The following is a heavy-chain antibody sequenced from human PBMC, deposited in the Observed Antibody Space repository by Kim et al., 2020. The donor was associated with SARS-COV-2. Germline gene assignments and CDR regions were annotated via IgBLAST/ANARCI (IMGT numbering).Heavy chain of an antibody. J-gene: IGHJ6*02. CDR3: TTEWAGTQYYGMDV. Sequence: AAHVKGRFTISRDDSKDTLYLQMNSLKTEDSALYYCTTEWAGTQYYGMDVWGQGTTVTVSS. V-gene: IGHV3-15*01. D-gene: IGHD6-19*01.